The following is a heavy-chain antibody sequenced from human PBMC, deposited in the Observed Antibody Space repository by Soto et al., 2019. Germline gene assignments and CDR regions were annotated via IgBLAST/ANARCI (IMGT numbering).Heavy chain of an antibody. J-gene: IGHJ5*02. CDR1: GFTFSSYA. CDR3: AKDVYYYGSGSYS. CDR2: ISGSGGST. V-gene: IGHV3-23*01. D-gene: IGHD3-10*01. Sequence: EVQLLESGGGLVQPGGSLRLSCAASGFTFSSYAMSWVRQAPGKGLEWVSGISGSGGSTYYADSVKGRFTISRDNSKNTLYLQMNSLRAEDTAVYYCAKDVYYYGSGSYSWGQGTLVTVSS.